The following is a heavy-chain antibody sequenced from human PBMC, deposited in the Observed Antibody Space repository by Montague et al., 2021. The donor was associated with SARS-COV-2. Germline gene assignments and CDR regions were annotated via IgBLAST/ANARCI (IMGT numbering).Heavy chain of an antibody. J-gene: IGHJ6*02. CDR2: IYYSGST. D-gene: IGHD3-3*01. CDR1: GGSISSGGYY. Sequence: TLSLTCTVSGGSISSGGYYWSWIRQHPGKGLEWIGYIYYSGSTYYNPPLKSRVTISVDTSKNQFSLKLSSVTAADTAVYYCARVLSHRAIFGVVIINGMDVWGQGTTVTVSS. V-gene: IGHV4-31*03. CDR3: ARVLSHRAIFGVVIINGMDV.